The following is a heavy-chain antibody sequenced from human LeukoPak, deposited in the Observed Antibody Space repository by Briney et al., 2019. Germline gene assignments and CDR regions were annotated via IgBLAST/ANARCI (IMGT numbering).Heavy chain of an antibody. J-gene: IGHJ4*02. CDR1: GFTFSSYW. V-gene: IGHV3-74*01. CDR2: INSDGSST. Sequence: GGSLRLSCAASGFTFSSYWMHWVRQAPGKGLVWVSRINSDGSSTRYADSVRGRFTISRDNAKNTLYLQMNSLRAEDTAVYYCAKVQGRFLEWLLSVIDYWGQGTLVTVSS. CDR3: AKVQGRFLEWLLSVIDY. D-gene: IGHD3-3*01.